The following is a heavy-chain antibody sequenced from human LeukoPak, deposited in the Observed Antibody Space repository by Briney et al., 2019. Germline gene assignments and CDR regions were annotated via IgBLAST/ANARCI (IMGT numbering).Heavy chain of an antibody. Sequence: ASVKVSCKASGYTFTAYAMIWVRQAPGQGLEWMGWINTNTGNPTYAQGFTGRLVFSLDTSVSTAYLQISSLKAEDTAVYYCAKGVGVSVNYYDSSGYYLPAAFDIWGQGTMVTVSS. J-gene: IGHJ3*02. D-gene: IGHD3-22*01. CDR3: AKGVGVSVNYYDSSGYYLPAAFDI. CDR1: GYTFTAYA. V-gene: IGHV7-4-1*02. CDR2: INTNTGNP.